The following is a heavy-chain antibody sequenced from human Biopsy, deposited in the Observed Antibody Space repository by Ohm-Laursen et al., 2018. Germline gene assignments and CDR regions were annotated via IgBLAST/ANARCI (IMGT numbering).Heavy chain of an antibody. CDR2: NIPILGRG. CDR1: EGTFSNYG. CDR3: ATKLTGYFHH. Sequence: ASVKVSCKAPEGTFSNYGVNWVRQAPGQGLEWLGGNIPILGRGNYAQKFQDRVTVAANTSTSTATMELRSLRSDDTAVYYCATKLTGYFHHWGQGTLVIVSS. V-gene: IGHV1-69*06. J-gene: IGHJ1*01. D-gene: IGHD3-9*01.